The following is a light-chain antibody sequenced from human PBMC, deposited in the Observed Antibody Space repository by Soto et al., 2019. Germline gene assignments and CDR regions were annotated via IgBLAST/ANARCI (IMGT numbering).Light chain of an antibody. Sequence: NFMLTQPHSVSESPGKTVTISCTRSSGSIASNYVQWYQQRPGSAPTTVIVGGSQRASGVSDRFSASIDSSSNSASLTISGLQTEDEADYYCQSYDSSNYVIFGGGTKVTVL. CDR1: SGSIASNY. V-gene: IGLV6-57*04. J-gene: IGLJ2*01. CDR3: QSYDSSNYVI. CDR2: GGS.